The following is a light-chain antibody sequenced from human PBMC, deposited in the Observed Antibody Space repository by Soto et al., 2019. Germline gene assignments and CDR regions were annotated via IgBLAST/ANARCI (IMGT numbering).Light chain of an antibody. Sequence: DIQMTQSRSSLSASVGDRVTITCRASQTITNYLNWYQQQSGKAPKLLIYATDTLQSGVPSRFSGSGSGTDYTLTISSLQPEDFATHYCQQGYNTPQTFGQVTKVDIK. CDR1: QTITNY. V-gene: IGKV1-39*01. J-gene: IGKJ1*01. CDR3: QQGYNTPQT. CDR2: ATD.